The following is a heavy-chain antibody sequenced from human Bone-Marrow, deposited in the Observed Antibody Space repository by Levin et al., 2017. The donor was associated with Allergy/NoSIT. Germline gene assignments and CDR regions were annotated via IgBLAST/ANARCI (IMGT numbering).Heavy chain of an antibody. CDR3: ATHRGGFFDH. Sequence: NPSETLSLTCTVSAASFRGLYWSWLRQPPGKGLEWIGEVNDRGNAYVSPSLLSRATIPVETSKNQFSLRLTSVTAADTAMYYCATHRGGFFDHWGQGNLVIVSS. D-gene: IGHD5-12*01. V-gene: IGHV4-34*04. CDR2: VNDRGNA. CDR1: AASFRGLY. J-gene: IGHJ4*02.